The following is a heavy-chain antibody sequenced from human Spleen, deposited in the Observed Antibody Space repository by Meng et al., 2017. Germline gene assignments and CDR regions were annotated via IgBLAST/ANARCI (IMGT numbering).Heavy chain of an antibody. CDR3: ARGPTTMAHDFDY. D-gene: IGHD4-11*01. Sequence: QLQLQQSGQGLVKPSGTLSLTCVVAGGSFSDYYWSWIRQPPGKGLEWIGEINHSGSTNYNPSLESRATISVDTSQNNLSLKLSSVTAADSAVYYCARGPTTMAHDFDYWGQGTLVTVSS. CDR1: GGSFSDYY. J-gene: IGHJ4*02. V-gene: IGHV4-34*01. CDR2: INHSGST.